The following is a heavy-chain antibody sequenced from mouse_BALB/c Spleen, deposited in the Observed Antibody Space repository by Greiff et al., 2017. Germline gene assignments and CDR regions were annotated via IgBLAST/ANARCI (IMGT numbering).Heavy chain of an antibody. D-gene: IGHD1-2*01. V-gene: IGHV5-15*02. CDR1: GFTFSDYG. Sequence: EVKLVESGGGLVQPGGSRKLSCAASGFTFSDYGMAWVRQAPGKGPEWVAFISNLAYSIYYADTVTGRFTISRENAKNTLYLEMSSLRSEDTAMYYCARVASATATGGFYYAMDYWGQGTSVTVSS. CDR3: ARVASATATGGFYYAMDY. J-gene: IGHJ4*01. CDR2: ISNLAYSI.